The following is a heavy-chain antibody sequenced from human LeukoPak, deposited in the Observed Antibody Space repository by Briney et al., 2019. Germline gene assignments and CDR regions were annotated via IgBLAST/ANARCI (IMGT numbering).Heavy chain of an antibody. V-gene: IGHV1-18*01. CDR1: GYTFSSYG. CDR2: ISAYNGNT. CDR3: ARDNGHKGVDY. D-gene: IGHD2-21*01. Sequence: ASVKVSCKASGYTFSSYGISWLRQAPGQGLEWMGWISAYNGNTNYAQKFQGRVTMTTDTSTSTLYMEVRSLRSGDTAVYYCARDNGHKGVDYWGQGTLVTVSS. J-gene: IGHJ4*02.